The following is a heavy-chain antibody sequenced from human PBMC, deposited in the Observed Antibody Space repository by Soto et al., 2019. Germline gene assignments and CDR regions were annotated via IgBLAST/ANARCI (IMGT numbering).Heavy chain of an antibody. CDR1: GFTFSSYA. J-gene: IGHJ4*02. V-gene: IGHV3-23*01. D-gene: IGHD6-13*01. CDR2: ISGSGGST. CDR3: AKSIAAAGTAY. Sequence: GGSLRLSCAASGFTFSSYAISWVRQAAGKGLEWVSGISGSGGSTYYADSVKGRFTISRDSSNNTRYLQMNSLRAEDTAVYYCAKSIAAAGTAYWGQGTLVTVSS.